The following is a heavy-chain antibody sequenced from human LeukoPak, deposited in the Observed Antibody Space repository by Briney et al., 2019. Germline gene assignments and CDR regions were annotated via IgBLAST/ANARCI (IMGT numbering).Heavy chain of an antibody. CDR2: INHNGNVN. V-gene: IGHV3-7*01. Sequence: PGGSLRLSCAASGFTFSSYWMNWARQAPGKGLEWVASINHNGNVNYYVDSVKGRFTISRDNSKNTLYLQMNSLRAEDTAVYYCAKETVYSSSWSYYYYGMDVWGQGTTVTVSS. CDR1: GFTFSSYW. J-gene: IGHJ6*02. CDR3: AKETVYSSSWSYYYYGMDV. D-gene: IGHD6-13*01.